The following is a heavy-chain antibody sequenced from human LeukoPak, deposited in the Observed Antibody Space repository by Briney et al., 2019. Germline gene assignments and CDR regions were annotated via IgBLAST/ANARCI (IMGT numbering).Heavy chain of an antibody. CDR1: GFMFSHEW. CDR2: INEGGSDK. J-gene: IGHJ6*02. D-gene: IGHD4-23*01. CDR3: AKDLSVTSYYYYGMDV. Sequence: GGSLRLSCVASGFMFSHEWMAWVRQAPGKGLEWVASINEGGSDKYYVDSVKGRFTISRDNAKNSLYLQMNSLRAEDTAVYYCAKDLSVTSYYYYGMDVWGQGTTVTVSS. V-gene: IGHV3-7*01.